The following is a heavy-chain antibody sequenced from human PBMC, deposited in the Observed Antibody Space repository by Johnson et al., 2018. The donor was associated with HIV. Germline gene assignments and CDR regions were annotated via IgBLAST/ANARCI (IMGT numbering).Heavy chain of an antibody. CDR3: ARDITAARPSAFDI. CDR2: ISYDGSNK. J-gene: IGHJ3*02. Sequence: QVLLMESGGGVVQPGRSLRLSCAASGFTFSSYAMHWVRQAPGKGLEWVAVISYDGSNKYYADSVKGRFTISRDNSKNTLYLQMNSLRAEDTAVYYCARDITAARPSAFDIWGQGTMVTVSS. V-gene: IGHV3-30*04. CDR1: GFTFSSYA. D-gene: IGHD6-6*01.